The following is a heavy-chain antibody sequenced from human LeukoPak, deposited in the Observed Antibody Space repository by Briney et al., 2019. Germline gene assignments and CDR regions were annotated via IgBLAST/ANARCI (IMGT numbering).Heavy chain of an antibody. J-gene: IGHJ4*02. CDR1: GGSISSSSYY. V-gene: IGHV4-39*07. CDR2: IYYSGST. D-gene: IGHD6-19*01. Sequence: PSETLSLTCTVSGGSISSSSYYWGWLRRPPGKGLEWIGSIYYSGSTYYSPSLKSRVTISVDTSKNQFSLELSSVTAADTAVYYCAREHPVAGTMDYWGQGTLVTVSS. CDR3: AREHPVAGTMDY.